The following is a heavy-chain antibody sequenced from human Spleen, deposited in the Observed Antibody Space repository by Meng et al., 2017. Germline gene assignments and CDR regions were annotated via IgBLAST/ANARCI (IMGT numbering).Heavy chain of an antibody. J-gene: IGHJ5*02. Sequence: QVQLQQSGPGLVKPSQTLSLTCAISGDSVSNNSASWTWIRQSPSRGLEWLGRTYYRSKWYNDYAGSVKSRITINPDTSKNQFSLQLSSVTPEDTAVYYCARAVASSFDPWGQGTLVTVS. CDR3: ARAVASSFDP. CDR2: TYYRSKWYN. CDR1: GDSVSNNSAS. V-gene: IGHV6-1*01. D-gene: IGHD5-12*01.